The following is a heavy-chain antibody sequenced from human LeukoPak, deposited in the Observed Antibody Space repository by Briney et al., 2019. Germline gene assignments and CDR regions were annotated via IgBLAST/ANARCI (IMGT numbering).Heavy chain of an antibody. CDR1: GFTFSTYS. CDR3: ARDPGGYSSGWSYFDY. Sequence: PGGSLRLSCAASGFTFSTYSMNWVRQAPGKGLEWVSYISSSSTPVFYADSVKGRFTLSRDNAKNSVYLQMDSLRHEDTAVYYCARDPGGYSSGWSYFDYWGQGTLVTVSS. V-gene: IGHV3-48*02. D-gene: IGHD6-19*01. CDR2: ISSSSTPV. J-gene: IGHJ4*02.